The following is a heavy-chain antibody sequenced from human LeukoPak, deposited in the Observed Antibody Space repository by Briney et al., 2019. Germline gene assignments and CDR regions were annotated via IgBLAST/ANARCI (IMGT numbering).Heavy chain of an antibody. CDR2: ISWNSGSV. Sequence: RXLRLSCAASGFTFDDYAMHWVRQAPGKGLEWVSGISWNSGSVGYADSVKGRFTISRDNAKNSLYLQMNSLRAEDMALYYCAKDILDGDYANDAFDIWGQGTMVTVSS. CDR1: GFTFDDYA. V-gene: IGHV3-9*03. J-gene: IGHJ3*02. D-gene: IGHD4-17*01. CDR3: AKDILDGDYANDAFDI.